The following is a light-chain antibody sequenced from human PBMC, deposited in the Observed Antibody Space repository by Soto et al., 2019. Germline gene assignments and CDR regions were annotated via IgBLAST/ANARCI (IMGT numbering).Light chain of an antibody. Sequence: QSVLTQPPSASGSPGQSVTISCTATSSDVGGYNYVSWYQQHPGKAPKLMIFEVSKRPSGVPDRFSGSKSGNTASLTVSGLQAEDEADYYCSSYAGSNNFVFGTGTKLTVL. V-gene: IGLV2-8*01. CDR3: SSYAGSNNFV. J-gene: IGLJ1*01. CDR2: EVS. CDR1: SSDVGGYNY.